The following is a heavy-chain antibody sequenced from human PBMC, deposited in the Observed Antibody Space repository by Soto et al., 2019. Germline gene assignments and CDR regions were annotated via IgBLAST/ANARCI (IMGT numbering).Heavy chain of an antibody. D-gene: IGHD6-19*01. Sequence: QVQLVQSGAEVKKPGSSVKVSCKASGGTFSNFAISWVRQAPGQGLEWMGAIIPVYDTAKYAQKFQDRLTITAVESTSTAYMELRRLRSEDTAVYYCARDDNSGFFIGYYGLDVWGQGTTVTVSS. CDR2: IIPVYDTA. V-gene: IGHV1-69*01. J-gene: IGHJ6*02. CDR1: GGTFSNFA. CDR3: ARDDNSGFFIGYYGLDV.